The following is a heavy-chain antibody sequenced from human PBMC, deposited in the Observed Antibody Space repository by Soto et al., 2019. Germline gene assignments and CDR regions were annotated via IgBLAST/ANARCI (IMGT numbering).Heavy chain of an antibody. D-gene: IGHD6-19*01. Sequence: EVQLVESGGGSVQPGGSLRLSCAASGFALSTYEMNWVRQGPXXXLEWISYIGTGGNTIYYADSAKGRFTISRDNAKNSLYLQMNSLRAEDTAVYYCARSXGMAASFDYWGQGTLVTVSS. CDR2: IGTGGNTI. CDR1: GFALSTYE. J-gene: IGHJ4*01. V-gene: IGHV3-48*03. CDR3: ARSXGMAASFDY.